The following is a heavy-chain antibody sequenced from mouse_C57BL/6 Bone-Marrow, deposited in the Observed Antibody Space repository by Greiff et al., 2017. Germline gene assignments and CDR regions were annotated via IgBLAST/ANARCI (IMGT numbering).Heavy chain of an antibody. CDR1: GYTFTSYW. D-gene: IGHD2-4*01. CDR3: ARRAYDYDLAWFAY. J-gene: IGHJ3*01. V-gene: IGHV1-59*01. Sequence: QVQLQQPGAELVRPGTSVKLSCKASGYTFTSYWMHWVKQRPGQGLEWIGVIDPSDSYTNYNQKFKGKATLTVDTSSSTAYMQLSSLTSEDSAVYYCARRAYDYDLAWFAYWGQGTLVTVSA. CDR2: IDPSDSYT.